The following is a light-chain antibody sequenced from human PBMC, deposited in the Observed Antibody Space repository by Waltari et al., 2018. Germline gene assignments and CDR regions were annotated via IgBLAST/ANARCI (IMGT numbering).Light chain of an antibody. J-gene: IGLJ1*01. V-gene: IGLV2-8*01. Sequence: QSALTQPPSASGSPGQSVTISCTGTSSDVGGYTYYPWYQQHPGKAPKLRIYEVSKRPSGVPDRISGAKSGNTASLTVSVRQAGDEADYSCNSCVGSTLFYVFGTGTKVTVV. CDR1: SSDVGGYTY. CDR2: EVS. CDR3: NSCVGSTLFYV.